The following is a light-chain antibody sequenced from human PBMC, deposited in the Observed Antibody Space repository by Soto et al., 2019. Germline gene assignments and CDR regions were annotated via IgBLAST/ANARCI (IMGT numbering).Light chain of an antibody. CDR3: SAYTSSSTVV. CDR2: DVV. J-gene: IGLJ2*01. Sequence: QSALTQPASVSGSPGQSITISCTGTSNDVGGHNLVSWYQQHPGKAPKLMIYDVVNRPSGVSNRFSGSKSGNTASLTISGLQAEDEADYHCSAYTSSSTVVFGGGTKRTVL. CDR1: SNDVGGHNL. V-gene: IGLV2-14*02.